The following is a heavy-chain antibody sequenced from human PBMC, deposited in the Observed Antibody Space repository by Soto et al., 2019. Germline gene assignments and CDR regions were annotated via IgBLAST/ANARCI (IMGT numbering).Heavy chain of an antibody. V-gene: IGHV1-69*06. CDR1: GGTFSSYV. CDR3: ASHRTQVAHRVLTPYCYYGLDV. CDR2: IIPTFGTT. J-gene: IGHJ6*02. D-gene: IGHD6-6*01. Sequence: QVQLVQSGAEVTKPGSSVKVSCKASGGTFSSYVISWVRQAPGQGLEWMGGIIPTFGTTKYAQDVQGRVTVTADKSTSTAYMELSSLRSEDTAVYYCASHRTQVAHRVLTPYCYYGLDVWGQGTSVTVSS.